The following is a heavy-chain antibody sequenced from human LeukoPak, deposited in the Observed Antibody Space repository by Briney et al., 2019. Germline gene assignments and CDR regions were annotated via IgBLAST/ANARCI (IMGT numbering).Heavy chain of an antibody. CDR2: IYSGGST. J-gene: IGHJ4*02. Sequence: GGSLRLSCAASGFTFSSNYMSWVRQAPGKGLEWVSVIYSGGSTYYADSVKGRFTISRDNSKNTLYLQMNSLRAEDTAVYYCARDPIYGDYVDYWGQGTLVTVSS. CDR1: GFTFSSNY. V-gene: IGHV3-66*01. D-gene: IGHD4-17*01. CDR3: ARDPIYGDYVDY.